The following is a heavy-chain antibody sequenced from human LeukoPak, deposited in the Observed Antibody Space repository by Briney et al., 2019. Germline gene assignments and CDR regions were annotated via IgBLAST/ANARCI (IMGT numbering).Heavy chain of an antibody. CDR3: ARLYCDFWSGPVYYFDY. CDR2: IYYSGST. CDR1: GGSISSSSYY. V-gene: IGHV4-39*01. J-gene: IGHJ4*02. D-gene: IGHD3-3*01. Sequence: SETLSLTCTVSGGSISSSSYYWGWIRQTPGKGLEWIGSIYYSGSTYYNPSLKSRVTISVDTSKNQFSLKLSSVTAADTAVYYCARLYCDFWSGPVYYFDYWGQGTLVTVSS.